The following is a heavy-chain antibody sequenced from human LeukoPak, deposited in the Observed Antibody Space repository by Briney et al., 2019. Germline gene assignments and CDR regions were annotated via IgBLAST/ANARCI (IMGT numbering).Heavy chain of an antibody. V-gene: IGHV1-18*01. CDR2: ISAYNGNT. J-gene: IGHJ6*02. CDR1: GYTFNSYG. D-gene: IGHD6-19*01. CDR3: ARGAIAVAGTGYYGMDF. Sequence: ASVKVSCKASGYTFNSYGISWVRQAPGQGLEWMGWISAYNGNTNYPQKLQGRVTMSTDTSTSTAYMELRSLRADDTAVYYCARGAIAVAGTGYYGMDFWGQGTMVTVSS.